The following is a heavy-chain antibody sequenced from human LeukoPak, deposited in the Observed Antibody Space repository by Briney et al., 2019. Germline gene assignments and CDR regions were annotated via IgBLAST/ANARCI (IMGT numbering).Heavy chain of an antibody. CDR2: VFYNGAT. D-gene: IGHD2-2*01. Sequence: SETLSLTCIVSGGSISSSIYYWAWVRQPPGKGLEWIGTVFYNGATQYSPSLRSRVTISIDTSTNQFSLKLTSVTAADTAVYYCATSQWRYHLDYWGQGTLVTVSS. CDR3: ATSQWRYHLDY. CDR1: GGSISSSIYY. J-gene: IGHJ4*02. V-gene: IGHV4-39*07.